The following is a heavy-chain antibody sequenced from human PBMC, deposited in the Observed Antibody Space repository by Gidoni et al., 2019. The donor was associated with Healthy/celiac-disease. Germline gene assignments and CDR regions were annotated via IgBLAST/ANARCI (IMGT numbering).Heavy chain of an antibody. CDR1: GFTFSRYS. V-gene: IGHV3-48*01. CDR3: ARDPFNIVVVPAAMP. J-gene: IGHJ5*02. Sequence: EVQLVASGGGLVQPGGSLRLSCAASGFTFSRYSMNWVRQAPGKGLEWVSYSSSSSSTIYYADSVKGRFTISRDNAKNSLYLQMNSLRAEDTAVYYCARDPFNIVVVPAAMPWGQGTLVTVSS. D-gene: IGHD2-2*01. CDR2: SSSSSSTI.